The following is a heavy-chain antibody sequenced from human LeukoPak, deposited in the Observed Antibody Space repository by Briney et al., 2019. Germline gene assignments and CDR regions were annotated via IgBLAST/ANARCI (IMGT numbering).Heavy chain of an antibody. D-gene: IGHD3-9*01. CDR1: GYTFTSYA. Sequence: GASVKVSCKASGYTFTSYAMNWVRQAPGQGLEWMGWINTNTGNPTYAQGFTGRFVFSLDTSVSTAYLQISSLKAEDTAVYYCARVENILTGFWGPNFDYWGQGTLVTVSS. V-gene: IGHV7-4-1*02. J-gene: IGHJ4*02. CDR2: INTNTGNP. CDR3: ARVENILTGFWGPNFDY.